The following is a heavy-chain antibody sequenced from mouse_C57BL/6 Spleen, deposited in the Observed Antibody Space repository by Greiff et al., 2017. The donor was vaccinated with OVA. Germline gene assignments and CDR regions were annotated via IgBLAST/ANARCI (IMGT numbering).Heavy chain of an antibody. CDR1: GYSITSGYY. Sequence: DVQLVESGPGLVKPSQSLSLTCSVTGYSITSGYYWNWIRQFPGNKLEWMGYISYDGSNNYNPSLKNRISITRDTSKNQFFLKLNSVTTEDTATYYCASLITTVVDYYFDYWGQGTTLTVSS. V-gene: IGHV3-6*01. CDR2: ISYDGSN. CDR3: ASLITTVVDYYFDY. J-gene: IGHJ2*01. D-gene: IGHD1-1*01.